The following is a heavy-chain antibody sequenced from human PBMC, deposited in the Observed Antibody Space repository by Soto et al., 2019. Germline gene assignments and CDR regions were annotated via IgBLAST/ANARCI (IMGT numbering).Heavy chain of an antibody. CDR2: ISRDGTNT. Sequence: VGSLRLSCAASGFTFDDYNMHWVRQAPGKGLEWVSLISRDGTNTNYAESVKGRFTISRDNSKNSLYLQMNSLRTEDTALYYCVKETYYYDVSSYYPLGSWGQGTLVTVSS. V-gene: IGHV3-43*01. J-gene: IGHJ5*02. D-gene: IGHD3-22*01. CDR3: VKETYYYDVSSYYPLGS. CDR1: GFTFDDYN.